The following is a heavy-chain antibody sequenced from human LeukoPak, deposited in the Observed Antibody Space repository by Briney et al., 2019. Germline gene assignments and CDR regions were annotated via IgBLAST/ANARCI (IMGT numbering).Heavy chain of an antibody. J-gene: IGHJ6*03. CDR1: GGTFSSYA. Sequence: ASVKVSCKASGGTFSSYAISWVRQAPGQGLEWMGGIIPIFGTANYAQKFQGRVTITTDESTSTAYMGLSSLRSEDTAVYYCARHHSNYYYYYMDVWGKGTTVTVSS. D-gene: IGHD4-11*01. V-gene: IGHV1-69*05. CDR2: IIPIFGTA. CDR3: ARHHSNYYYYYMDV.